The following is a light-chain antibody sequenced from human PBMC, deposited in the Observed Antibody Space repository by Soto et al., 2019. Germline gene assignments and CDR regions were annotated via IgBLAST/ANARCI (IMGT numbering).Light chain of an antibody. CDR1: QNFGSRY. CDR3: QQSNNWTLT. V-gene: IGKV3D-20*02. CDR2: GAS. J-gene: IGKJ5*01. Sequence: EIVLTQSPDTLSFSPGERATLSCPASQNFGSRYLAWYQQKPGQAPRFLIYGASSRATGIPDRFSGSGSGTDFTLTISRLQTEDFAVYYCQQSNNWTLTFGQGTRLEIK.